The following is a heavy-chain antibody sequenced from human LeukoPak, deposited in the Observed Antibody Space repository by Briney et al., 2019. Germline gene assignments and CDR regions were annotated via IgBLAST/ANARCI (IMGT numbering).Heavy chain of an antibody. CDR2: ISSDGSNK. D-gene: IGHD4-23*01. J-gene: IGHJ6*02. V-gene: IGHV3-30-3*01. CDR3: ARSRYVASSNSFHYGMDV. CDR1: GFTFRRYA. Sequence: PGGSLRLSCGVSGFTFRRYAMHWVRQAPGKRLEWVAVISSDGSNKYYADSVKGRFTISRDNSKDTLYLQMNSLRAEDTAMYYCARSRYVASSNSFHYGMDVWGQGTTVTVSS.